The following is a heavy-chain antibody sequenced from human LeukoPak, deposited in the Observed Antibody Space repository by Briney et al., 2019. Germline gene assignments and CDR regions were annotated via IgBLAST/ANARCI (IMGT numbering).Heavy chain of an antibody. CDR1: GFTFGDYA. Sequence: GGSLRLSCTASGFTFGDYAMTWVRQAPGKGLEWVANIKEDGSEKFYVDSVKGRFTISRDNAKNSLYLQMNSLRVEDTAVYYCARAHIPNFWGQGTLVTVSS. J-gene: IGHJ4*02. V-gene: IGHV3-7*01. CDR2: IKEDGSEK. CDR3: ARAHIPNF. D-gene: IGHD2-2*02.